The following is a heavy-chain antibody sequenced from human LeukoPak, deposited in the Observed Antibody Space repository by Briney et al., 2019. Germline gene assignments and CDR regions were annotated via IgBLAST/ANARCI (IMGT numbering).Heavy chain of an antibody. Sequence: ASVKVSCKASGYTFTGYYMHWVRQAPGQGLEWMGWTNPNSGGTNYAQKFQGRVTMTRDTSISTAYMELSRLRSDDTAVYYCARQGVWYYDSSGSNWFDPWGQGTLVTVSS. J-gene: IGHJ5*02. D-gene: IGHD3-22*01. CDR2: TNPNSGGT. CDR3: ARQGVWYYDSSGSNWFDP. V-gene: IGHV1-2*02. CDR1: GYTFTGYY.